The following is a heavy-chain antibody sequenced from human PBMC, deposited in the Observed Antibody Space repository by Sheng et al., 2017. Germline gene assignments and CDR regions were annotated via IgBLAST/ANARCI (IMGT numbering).Heavy chain of an antibody. Sequence: QVQLVESGGGVVHPGRSLRLSCAASGFTFTSHAIHWVRQAPGKGLEWVAAIPYYGTNQYYVDSVKGRFTISRDNSKNTVYLQMNSLRVEDTAVYYCAKETAPWTTAMSIDHWGQGTVLTVSS. CDR2: IPYYGTNQ. J-gene: IGHJ4*02. D-gene: IGHD5-18*01. CDR3: AKETAPWTTAMSIDH. V-gene: IGHV3-30*18. CDR1: GFTFTSHA.